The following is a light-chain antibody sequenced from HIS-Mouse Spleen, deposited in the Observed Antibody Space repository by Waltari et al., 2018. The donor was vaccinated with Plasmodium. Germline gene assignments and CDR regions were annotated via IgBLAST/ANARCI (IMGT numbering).Light chain of an antibody. Sequence: SYELPQPPSVSVSPGQTASITCSGDKLGAKYACWYQQKPGQSPVLFIYQVSKRPSGIPERFSGSNSGNTATLTISGTQAMDEADYYCQAWDSSTVVFGGGTKLTVL. CDR3: QAWDSSTVV. J-gene: IGLJ2*01. CDR1: KLGAKY. CDR2: QVS. V-gene: IGLV3-1*01.